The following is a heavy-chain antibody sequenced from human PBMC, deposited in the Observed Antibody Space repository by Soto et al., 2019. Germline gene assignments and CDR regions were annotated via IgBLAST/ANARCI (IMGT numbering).Heavy chain of an antibody. J-gene: IGHJ4*02. CDR1: VGSLTVYY. CDR3: PRGELRIAASPSLVY. V-gene: IGHV4-34*01. CDR2: INHTGST. D-gene: IGHD6-6*01. Sequence: SETLCVTCAFPVGSLTVYYWSWVRQPPGKGLDWIGEINHTGSTNYNPSLTSRVTISVDKSTSQFSLRLNSVTAADTAVYYCPRGELRIAASPSLVYWGQGTLVTVSS.